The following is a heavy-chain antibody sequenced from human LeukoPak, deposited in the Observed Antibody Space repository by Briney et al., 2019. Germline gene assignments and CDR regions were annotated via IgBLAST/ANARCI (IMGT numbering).Heavy chain of an antibody. J-gene: IGHJ4*02. CDR2: IYYSGST. D-gene: IGHD6-19*01. Sequence: PSETLSLTCTVSGGSISSSSYYWGWIRQPPGKGLEWIGSIYYSGSTYYNPSLKSRVTISVDTSKNQFSLKLSSVTAADTAVYYCARVGIAVALFDYWGQGTLVTVSS. CDR3: ARVGIAVALFDY. CDR1: GGSISSSSYY. V-gene: IGHV4-39*07.